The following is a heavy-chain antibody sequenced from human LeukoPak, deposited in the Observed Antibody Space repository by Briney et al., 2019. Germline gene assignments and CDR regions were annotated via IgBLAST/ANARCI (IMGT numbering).Heavy chain of an antibody. V-gene: IGHV1-69*01. CDR3: ARGTLSDSSGYSYAY. CDR1: GGTFSSYA. CDR2: IIPIFGTA. D-gene: IGHD3-22*01. J-gene: IGHJ4*02. Sequence: GSSVKPSCKASGGTFSSYATSWVRQAPGQGLEWMGGIIPIFGTANYAQKFQGRVTITADESTSTAYMELSSLRSEDTAVYYCARGTLSDSSGYSYAYWGQGTLVTVSS.